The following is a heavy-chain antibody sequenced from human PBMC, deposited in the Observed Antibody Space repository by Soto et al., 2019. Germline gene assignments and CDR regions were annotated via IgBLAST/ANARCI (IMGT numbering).Heavy chain of an antibody. V-gene: IGHV5-51*01. D-gene: IGHD6-19*01. CDR1: GYSFTSYW. Sequence: PGESLKISCKGSGYSFTSYWIGWVRQMPGKGLEWMGIIYPGDSDTRYSPSFQGQVTISADKSISTAYLQWSSLKASGTAMYYCARGQGYSSGWYGLRYFDYWGQGTLVTVSS. CDR3: ARGQGYSSGWYGLRYFDY. CDR2: IYPGDSDT. J-gene: IGHJ4*02.